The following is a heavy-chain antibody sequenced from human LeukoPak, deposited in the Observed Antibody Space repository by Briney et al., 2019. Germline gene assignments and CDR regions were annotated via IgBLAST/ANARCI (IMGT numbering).Heavy chain of an antibody. CDR3: ARGGEGATSFYYYGMDV. Sequence: ASVKVSCKASGYTFTSYGISWGRQAPGQGLEGMGWISAYNGNTNYAQKLQGRVTMTTDTSTSTAYMELRSLRSDDTAVYYCARGGEGATSFYYYGMDVWGQGTTVTVSS. V-gene: IGHV1-18*01. CDR1: GYTFTSYG. CDR2: ISAYNGNT. J-gene: IGHJ6*02. D-gene: IGHD1-26*01.